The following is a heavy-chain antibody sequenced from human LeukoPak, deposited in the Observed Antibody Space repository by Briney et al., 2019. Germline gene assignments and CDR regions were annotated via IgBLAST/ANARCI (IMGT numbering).Heavy chain of an antibody. CDR3: ARVTVWELLPSEIDY. D-gene: IGHD1-26*01. V-gene: IGHV3-48*01. CDR2: ISSSSSTI. Sequence: QSGGSLRLSCAASGFTFSSYAMHWVRQAPGKGLEWVSYISSSSSTIYYADSVKGRFTISRDNAKNSLYLQMNSLRAEDTAVYYCARVTVWELLPSEIDYWGQGTLVTVSS. J-gene: IGHJ4*02. CDR1: GFTFSSYA.